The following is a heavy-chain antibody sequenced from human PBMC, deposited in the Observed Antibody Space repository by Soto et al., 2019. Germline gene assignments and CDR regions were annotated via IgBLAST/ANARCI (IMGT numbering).Heavy chain of an antibody. CDR2: INPKSGGT. D-gene: IGHD5-12*01. J-gene: IGHJ4*02. CDR1: GYSFTGYF. Sequence: QVQLVQSGAEVKKPGASVKVSCKVSGYSFTGYFMHWVRQAPGQGLEWMGWINPKSGGTNYAQKLQGRVTMTRDTSINTAYMELSSLRSDDTAVYFCARDGVVPTMDWGQGTLVTVSS. V-gene: IGHV1-2*02. CDR3: ARDGVVPTMD.